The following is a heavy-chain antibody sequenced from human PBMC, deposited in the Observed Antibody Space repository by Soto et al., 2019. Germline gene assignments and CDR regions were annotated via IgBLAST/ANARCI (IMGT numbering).Heavy chain of an antibody. D-gene: IGHD6-13*01. CDR1: GVTFSSYA. V-gene: IGHV3-74*01. CDR3: AREFRYSSSWPYYYYYGMDV. J-gene: IGHJ6*02. CDR2: INSDGSST. Sequence: GGSLRLSCAASGVTFSSYAMHWVRQAPGKGLVWVSRINSDGSSTSYTDSVKGRFTISRDNAKNTLYLQMNSLRAEDTAVYYCAREFRYSSSWPYYYYYGMDVWGQGTTVTVSS.